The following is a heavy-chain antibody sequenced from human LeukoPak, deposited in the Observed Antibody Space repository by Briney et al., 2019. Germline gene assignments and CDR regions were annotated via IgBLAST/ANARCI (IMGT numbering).Heavy chain of an antibody. V-gene: IGHV4-59*08. CDR1: GDSINGHY. D-gene: IGHD6-19*01. CDR3: ARRDTGWNYCDY. Sequence: SETLSLTCTISGDSINGHYWSWIRQPPGKRLEWIGDIHYKGSTNYNLSLKSRVTISVDTSKNHLSLNLSSVLAADTAIYYCARRDTGWNYCDYWGQGILVTVSS. CDR2: IHYKGST. J-gene: IGHJ4*02.